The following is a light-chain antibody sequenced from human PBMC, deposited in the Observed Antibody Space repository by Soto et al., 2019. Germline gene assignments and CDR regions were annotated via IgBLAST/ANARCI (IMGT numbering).Light chain of an antibody. V-gene: IGKV1-5*03. Sequence: DVQMTQSPSTLSAPVGDRVTITCRASQTINNWLAWYQQRPGKAPTFLIYKTSTLETGVPSRFSGSGSGTEFTLTISSLQPEDFAIYYCQQYNTYPWTFGQGTRVES. CDR1: QTINNW. CDR2: KTS. J-gene: IGKJ1*01. CDR3: QQYNTYPWT.